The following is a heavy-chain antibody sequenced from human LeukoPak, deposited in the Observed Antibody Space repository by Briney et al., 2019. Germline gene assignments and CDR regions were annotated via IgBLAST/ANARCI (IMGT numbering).Heavy chain of an antibody. CDR1: GFTVSSNY. CDR2: IYSGGST. D-gene: IGHD2-2*01. J-gene: IGHJ6*03. V-gene: IGHV3-66*01. Sequence: GGSLRLSCAASGFTVSSNYMSWVRQAPGKGLEWVSVIYSGGSTYYADSVKGRFTISRDNSKNTLYLQMNSLKTEDTAVYYCNLGYQLAAPENYYYYMDVWGKGTTVTVSS. CDR3: NLGYQLAAPENYYYYMDV.